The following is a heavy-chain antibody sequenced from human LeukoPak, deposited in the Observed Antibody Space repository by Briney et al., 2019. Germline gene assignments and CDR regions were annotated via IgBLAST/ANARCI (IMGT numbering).Heavy chain of an antibody. D-gene: IGHD3-3*01. V-gene: IGHV3-73*01. Sequence: GGSLRFSCAASGFTFSGSAMHWVRQASGKGLEWVGRIRSKANSYATAYAASVKGRFTISRDDSKNTAYLQMNSLKTEDTAVYYCTRHLSGITIFGVADDAFDIWGQGTMVTVSS. CDR2: IRSKANSYAT. J-gene: IGHJ3*02. CDR3: TRHLSGITIFGVADDAFDI. CDR1: GFTFSGSA.